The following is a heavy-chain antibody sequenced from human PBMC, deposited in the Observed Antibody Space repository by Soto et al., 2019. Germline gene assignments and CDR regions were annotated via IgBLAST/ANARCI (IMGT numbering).Heavy chain of an antibody. J-gene: IGHJ6*02. CDR3: AREFGVVVVVAAIYGMDV. CDR2: INSDGSST. CDR1: GFTFSSYW. Sequence: GGSLRLSCAASGFTFSSYWMHWVRQAPGKGLVWVSRINSDGSSTSYADSVKGRFTISRDNAKNTLYLQMNSLRAEDTAVYYCAREFGVVVVVAAIYGMDVWGQGTTVTVSS. V-gene: IGHV3-74*01. D-gene: IGHD2-15*01.